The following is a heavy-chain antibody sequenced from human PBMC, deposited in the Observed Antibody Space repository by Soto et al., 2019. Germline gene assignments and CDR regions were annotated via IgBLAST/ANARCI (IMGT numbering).Heavy chain of an antibody. V-gene: IGHV1-69*01. CDR3: ARAAVVVPAASLGWFDP. CDR1: GGTFSSYA. Sequence: QVQLVQSGAEVKKPGSSVKVSCKASGGTFSSYAISWVRQAPGQGLEWMGGSIPIFGTANYAQKFQGRVTITADEPTSTAYMELSSLRSEDTAVYYCARAAVVVPAASLGWFDPWGQGTLVTVSS. CDR2: SIPIFGTA. J-gene: IGHJ5*02. D-gene: IGHD2-2*01.